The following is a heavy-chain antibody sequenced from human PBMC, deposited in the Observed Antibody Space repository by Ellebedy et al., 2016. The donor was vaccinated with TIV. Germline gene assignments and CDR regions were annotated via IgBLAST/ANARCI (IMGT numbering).Heavy chain of an antibody. CDR2: ISYDGSNK. CDR3: ARRTRSGNVYYYYMDV. J-gene: IGHJ6*03. Sequence: GESLKISXAASGFTFSSYAMHWVRQAPGKGLEWVAVISYDGSNKYYADSVKGRFTISRDNSKNTLYLQMNSLRAEDTAVYYCARRTRSGNVYYYYMDVWGKGTTVTVSS. V-gene: IGHV3-30-3*01. CDR1: GFTFSSYA. D-gene: IGHD3-3*01.